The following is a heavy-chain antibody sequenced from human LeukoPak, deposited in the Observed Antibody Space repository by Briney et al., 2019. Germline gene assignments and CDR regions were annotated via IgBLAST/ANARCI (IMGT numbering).Heavy chain of an antibody. Sequence: GGSLRLSCAASGFAFRNYWMYWVRQAPGKGLVWVSRINSDGSSTSYADSVKGRFTISRDNAKNTLYLQMNSLRAEDTAVYYCAREGSGWYTIGDWGQGTLVTVSS. CDR2: INSDGSST. J-gene: IGHJ4*02. CDR1: GFAFRNYW. V-gene: IGHV3-74*01. CDR3: AREGSGWYTIGD. D-gene: IGHD6-19*01.